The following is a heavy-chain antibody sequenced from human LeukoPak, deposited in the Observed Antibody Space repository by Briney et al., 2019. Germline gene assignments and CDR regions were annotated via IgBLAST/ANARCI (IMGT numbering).Heavy chain of an antibody. CDR2: IYYSGST. J-gene: IGHJ4*02. D-gene: IGHD5-18*01. V-gene: IGHV4-59*01. Sequence: SETLSLTCTVSGGSISSYYWSWIRQPPGKGLEWIGYIYYSGSTNYNPSLKSRITISVATSKNQFSLKLSSVTAADTAVYYCARLTAPYDYWGQGTLVTVSS. CDR1: GGSISSYY. CDR3: ARLTAPYDY.